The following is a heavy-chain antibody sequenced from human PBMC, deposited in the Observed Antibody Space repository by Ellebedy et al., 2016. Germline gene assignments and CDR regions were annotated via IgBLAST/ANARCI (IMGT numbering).Heavy chain of an antibody. D-gene: IGHD6-6*01. CDR3: ARVLNEYSSSSSLSAPTHFDY. J-gene: IGHJ4*02. Sequence: ASVKVSCKVSGYTLTELSMHWVRQAPGKGLEWMGGFDPEDGETIYAQKFQGRVTMTEDTSTDTAYMELSSLRSEDTAVYYCARVLNEYSSSSSLSAPTHFDYWGQGTLVTVSS. CDR2: FDPEDGET. CDR1: GYTLTELS. V-gene: IGHV1-24*01.